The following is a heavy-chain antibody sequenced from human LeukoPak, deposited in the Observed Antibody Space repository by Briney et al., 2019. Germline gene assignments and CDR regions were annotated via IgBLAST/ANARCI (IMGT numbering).Heavy chain of an antibody. J-gene: IGHJ5*02. CDR3: ARTAAAGTSRWFDP. CDR1: GGSISSGGYY. V-gene: IGHV4-30-2*01. D-gene: IGHD6-13*01. Sequence: SETLSLTCTVSGGSISSGGYYWSWIRQPPGKGLEWIGYIYHSGSTYYNPSLKSRVTISVDRSKNQFSLKLGSVTAADTAVYYCARTAAAGTSRWFDPWGQGTLVTVSS. CDR2: IYHSGST.